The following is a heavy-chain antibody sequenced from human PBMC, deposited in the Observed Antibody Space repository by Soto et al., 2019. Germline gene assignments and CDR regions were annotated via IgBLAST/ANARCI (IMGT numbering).Heavy chain of an antibody. CDR1: GDSIGSYDFY. V-gene: IGHV4-30-4*01. CDR3: ARVDGITVSDDYTTGSDAFDI. J-gene: IGHJ3*02. D-gene: IGHD3-10*01. Sequence: QVQLQESGPGLVKPSQTLSLTCTVSGDSIGSYDFYWSWIRQPPGKGLEWIGNISYSGTTYYNPSLKSRVTISADTSKNQFSLKLSSVTAADTAVYYCARVDGITVSDDYTTGSDAFDIWGQGTMVTVSS. CDR2: ISYSGTT.